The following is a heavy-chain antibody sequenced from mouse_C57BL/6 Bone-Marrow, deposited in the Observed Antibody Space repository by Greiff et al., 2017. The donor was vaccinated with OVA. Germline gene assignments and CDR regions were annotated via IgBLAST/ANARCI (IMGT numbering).Heavy chain of an antibody. CDR2: IDPENGDP. CDR3: TSFTTVVASWYFDY. D-gene: IGHD1-1*01. J-gene: IGHJ2*01. V-gene: IGHV14-4*01. Sequence: EVKLMESGAELVRPGASVKLSCTASGFNIKDDYMHWVKQRPEQGLEWIGWIDPENGDPEYASKFQGKATIPADTSSNTAYLQLSSLTSEDTAVYYCTSFTTVVASWYFDYWGRGTTLTVSS. CDR1: GFNIKDDY.